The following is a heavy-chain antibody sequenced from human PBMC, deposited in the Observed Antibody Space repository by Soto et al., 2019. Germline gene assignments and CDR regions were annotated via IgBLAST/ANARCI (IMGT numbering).Heavy chain of an antibody. Sequence: SETLSLTCTVSGGSISSYYWSWIRQPPGKGLEWIGYIYYSGSTNYNPSLKSRVTISVATSKNQFSLKLSSVSAADTAVYYCARSWGFALDYWGQGTLVTVSS. CDR1: GGSISSYY. CDR2: IYYSGST. V-gene: IGHV4-59*01. J-gene: IGHJ4*02. D-gene: IGHD3-10*01. CDR3: ARSWGFALDY.